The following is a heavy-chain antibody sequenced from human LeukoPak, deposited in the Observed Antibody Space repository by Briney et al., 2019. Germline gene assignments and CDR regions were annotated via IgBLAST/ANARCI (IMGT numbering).Heavy chain of an antibody. Sequence: PSETLSLTCTVSGGSISSRSYYWGWIRQPQGKGLEWLGSIYHSGSTYYNPSLKSRVTISVDTSKKQFSLMLNSVTAADTAVYYCARLADYYYYMDVWGKGTTVTVSS. CDR2: IYHSGST. CDR1: GGSISSRSYY. CDR3: ARLADYYYYMDV. J-gene: IGHJ6*03. V-gene: IGHV4-39*07. D-gene: IGHD6-25*01.